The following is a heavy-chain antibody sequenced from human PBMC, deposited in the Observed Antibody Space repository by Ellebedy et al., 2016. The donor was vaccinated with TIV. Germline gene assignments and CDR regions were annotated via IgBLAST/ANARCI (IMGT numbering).Heavy chain of an antibody. CDR3: ARKVGDSFNY. D-gene: IGHD5-24*01. Sequence: SLKISCAASGFTFDGDGMHWVRQAPGKGLEWVVGVDWRGSTVGYADSVKGRFAISRDNAKKYLYLQLNSLRVEDTALYFCARKVGDSFNYWGQGTLVIVSS. J-gene: IGHJ1*01. CDR2: VDWRGSTV. V-gene: IGHV3-9*01. CDR1: GFTFDGDG.